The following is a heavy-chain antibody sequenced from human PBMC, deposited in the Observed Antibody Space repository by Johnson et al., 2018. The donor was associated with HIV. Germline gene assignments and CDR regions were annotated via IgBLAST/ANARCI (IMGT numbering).Heavy chain of an antibody. CDR1: GFTFDDYG. Sequence: EVQLVESGGGVVRPGGSLRLSCAASGFTFDDYGMSWVRQAPGKGLEWVSGINWNGGSTGYADSVKGRFTISRDNAKNSLYLQMNSLRAEDTALYYCARDWAAVGRVGGMDAFDIWGQGTMVTVYS. CDR2: INWNGGST. CDR3: ARDWAAVGRVGGMDAFDI. V-gene: IGHV3-20*04. D-gene: IGHD6-13*01. J-gene: IGHJ3*02.